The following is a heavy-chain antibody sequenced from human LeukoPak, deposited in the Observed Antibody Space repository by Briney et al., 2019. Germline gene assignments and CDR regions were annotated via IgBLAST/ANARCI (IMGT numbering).Heavy chain of an antibody. V-gene: IGHV3-30*04. CDR3: AKERGITIFGVVIYDAFDI. D-gene: IGHD3-3*01. CDR1: GFDFSLCA. Sequence: GGSLRLSCAASGFDFSLCAMHWVRQVPGKGLEWVAAISFDGKKKYFADFVKGRFTISRDNSKNTLYLQMNSLRAEDTAVYYCAKERGITIFGVVIYDAFDIWGQGTMVTVSS. J-gene: IGHJ3*02. CDR2: ISFDGKKK.